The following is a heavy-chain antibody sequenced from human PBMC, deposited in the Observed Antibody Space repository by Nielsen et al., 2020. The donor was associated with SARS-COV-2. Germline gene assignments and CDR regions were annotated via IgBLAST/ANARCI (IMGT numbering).Heavy chain of an antibody. CDR1: GGSFSDYY. D-gene: IGHD6-13*01. J-gene: IGHJ6*02. CDR3: ARGKVSHSTWGHYNNYGMGV. V-gene: IGHV4-34*01. CDR2: LNQSGST. Sequence: SETLSLTCGVYGGSFSDYYWTWIRQAPGKGLEWIGELNQSGSTNYNPSLKSRVTISVDPSKTQITLRLSSVTAADTAVYYCARGKVSHSTWGHYNNYGMGVWGQGTTVTVSS.